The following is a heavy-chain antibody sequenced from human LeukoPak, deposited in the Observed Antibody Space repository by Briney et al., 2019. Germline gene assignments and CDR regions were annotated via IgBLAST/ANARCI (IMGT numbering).Heavy chain of an antibody. CDR2: IYYSGYT. V-gene: IGHV4-59*01. CDR3: ARGGYYGSGNDFRFDP. J-gene: IGHJ5*02. D-gene: IGHD3-10*01. Sequence: SETLSLTCTVSGGSISSYYWSWIRQPPGKGLEWIGYIYYSGYTNYNPSLKSRVTISVDTSKNQFSLKLTSVTAADTAVYFCARGGYYGSGNDFRFDPWGQGTLVTVSS. CDR1: GGSISSYY.